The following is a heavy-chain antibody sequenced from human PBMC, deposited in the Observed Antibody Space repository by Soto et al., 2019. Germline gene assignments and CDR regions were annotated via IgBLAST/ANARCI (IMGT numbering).Heavy chain of an antibody. D-gene: IGHD2-15*01. Sequence: GASVKVSCKVSGYTLTELSMHWVRQAPGKGLEWMGGFDPEDGETIYAQKFQGRVTMTEDTSTDTAYMELSSLRSEDTAVYYCATDGRPLGYCSDGSCYSGPGAFDIWGQGTMVTVSS. CDR1: GYTLTELS. J-gene: IGHJ3*02. CDR2: FDPEDGET. V-gene: IGHV1-24*01. CDR3: ATDGRPLGYCSDGSCYSGPGAFDI.